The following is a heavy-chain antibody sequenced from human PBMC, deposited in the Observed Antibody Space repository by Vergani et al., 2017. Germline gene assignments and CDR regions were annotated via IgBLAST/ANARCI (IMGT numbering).Heavy chain of an antibody. Sequence: QVQLQESGPGLVKPPGTLSLTCAVSGGSISTNNWWSWVRQPPGKGLEWIGEIYHSGNTNYNPSLKSRVTISVDKSKNQFSLKLISVTAADTAVYYCARDRGLDGDYHFDYWGQGTLVTVSS. D-gene: IGHD3-10*01. CDR2: IYHSGNT. CDR3: ARDRGLDGDYHFDY. J-gene: IGHJ4*02. CDR1: GGSISTNNW. V-gene: IGHV4-4*03.